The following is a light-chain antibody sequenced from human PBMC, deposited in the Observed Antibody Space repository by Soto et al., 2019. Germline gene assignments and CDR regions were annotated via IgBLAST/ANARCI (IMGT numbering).Light chain of an antibody. CDR1: SSDVGAYDY. V-gene: IGLV2-11*01. Sequence: QSALTQPRSVSGSPGQSVTISCTGTSSDVGAYDYVSWYQHHPGKAPKVIIYDVSKWPSGVPDRFSGSKSGNTASLTISGLQAEDEADYYCSSFVGPYTYVFGTGTKLTVL. J-gene: IGLJ1*01. CDR3: SSFVGPYTYV. CDR2: DVS.